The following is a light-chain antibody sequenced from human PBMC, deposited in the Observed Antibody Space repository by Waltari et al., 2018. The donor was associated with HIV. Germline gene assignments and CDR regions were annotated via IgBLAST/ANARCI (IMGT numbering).Light chain of an antibody. CDR1: QSISNY. J-gene: IGKJ1*01. Sequence: IQMTQSPSSLSASVGDRVTITCRASQSISNYLNWYQQKPGKAPKLLISAASSLQSGVPSRFSGSGSGTDFTLTISSLQPEDFATYYCQQSYTTPRTFGQGTKVEIK. CDR3: QQSYTTPRT. CDR2: AAS. V-gene: IGKV1-39*01.